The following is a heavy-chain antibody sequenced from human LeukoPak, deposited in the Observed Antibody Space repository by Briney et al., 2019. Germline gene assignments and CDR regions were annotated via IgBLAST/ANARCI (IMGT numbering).Heavy chain of an antibody. CDR2: ISAYNGST. J-gene: IGHJ5*02. CDR3: ARDRYSSSWYNWFDP. Sequence: ASVKVSCKASGYTFTSYGISWVRQAPGQGLEWMGWISAYNGSTNYAQKLQGRVTMTTDTSTSTAYMELRSLRSDDTAVYYCARDRYSSSWYNWFDPWGQGTLVTVSS. V-gene: IGHV1-18*01. D-gene: IGHD6-13*01. CDR1: GYTFTSYG.